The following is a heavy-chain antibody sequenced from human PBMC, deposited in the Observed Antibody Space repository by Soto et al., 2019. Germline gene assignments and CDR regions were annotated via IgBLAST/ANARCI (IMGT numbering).Heavy chain of an antibody. Sequence: GGSLRLSCAASGFTFSTYAMIWVRQAPGKGLEWVSVITGSGGSTYYADSVKGRFTIYRDTSKNTLFLQMNSLRAEDTAVYYCAKDRYGDYGGIDYWGQGTMVTVSS. CDR1: GFTFSTYA. J-gene: IGHJ4*02. V-gene: IGHV3-23*01. D-gene: IGHD4-17*01. CDR3: AKDRYGDYGGIDY. CDR2: ITGSGGST.